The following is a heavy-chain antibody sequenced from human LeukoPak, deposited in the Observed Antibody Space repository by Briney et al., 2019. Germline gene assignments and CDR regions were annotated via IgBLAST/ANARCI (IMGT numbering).Heavy chain of an antibody. CDR1: GGSFSGYY. D-gene: IGHD2-21*02. Sequence: SETLSLTCAVYGGSFSGYYWSWIRQPPGKGLEWIGEINHSGSTNYNPSLKSRVTISVDTSKNQFSLKLSSVTAADTAVYYCARLYCGSDCSIDYWGQGTLVTVSS. V-gene: IGHV4-34*01. CDR3: ARLYCGSDCSIDY. CDR2: INHSGST. J-gene: IGHJ4*02.